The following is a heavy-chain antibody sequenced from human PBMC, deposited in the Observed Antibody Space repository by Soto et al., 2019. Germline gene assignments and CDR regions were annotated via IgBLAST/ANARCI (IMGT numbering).Heavy chain of an antibody. CDR2: IYYSGST. CDR3: ARQFTGYSSGWPYFDY. D-gene: IGHD6-19*01. Sequence: SETLSLTCTVSGGSISSSSYYWGWIRQPPGKGLEWIGSIYYSGSTYYNPSLKSRVTISVDTSKNQFSLKLSSVTAADTAVYYCARQFTGYSSGWPYFDYWGQGTLVTVSS. V-gene: IGHV4-39*01. J-gene: IGHJ4*02. CDR1: GGSISSSSYY.